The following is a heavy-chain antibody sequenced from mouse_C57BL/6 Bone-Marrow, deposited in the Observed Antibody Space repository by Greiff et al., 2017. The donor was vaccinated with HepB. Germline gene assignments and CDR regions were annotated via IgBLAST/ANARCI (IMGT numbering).Heavy chain of an antibody. D-gene: IGHD1-1*01. J-gene: IGHJ2*01. CDR1: GYAFTNYL. V-gene: IGHV1-54*01. CDR3: ASKGDDYGSSYDYFDY. CDR2: INPGSGGT. Sequence: QVQLQQSGAELVRPGTSVKVSCKASGYAFTNYLIEWVKQRPGQGLEWIGVINPGSGGTHYNEKFKGKATLTADKSSSTAYMQLSSLTSEDSAVYFCASKGDDYGSSYDYFDYWGQGTTLTVSS.